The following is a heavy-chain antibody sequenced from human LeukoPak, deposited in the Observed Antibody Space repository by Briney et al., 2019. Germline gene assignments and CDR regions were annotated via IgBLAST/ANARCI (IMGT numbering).Heavy chain of an antibody. D-gene: IGHD5-18*01. CDR2: IYYSGST. J-gene: IGHJ4*02. Sequence: PSETLSLTCTVSGGSISSYYWSWIRQPPGKGLEWIGYIYYSGSTNYNPSLKSRVTISVDTSKNQFSLKLSSVTAADTAVYYCAREGGSIQLRSYYFDYWGQGTLVTASS. CDR3: AREGGSIQLRSYYFDY. CDR1: GGSISSYY. V-gene: IGHV4-59*01.